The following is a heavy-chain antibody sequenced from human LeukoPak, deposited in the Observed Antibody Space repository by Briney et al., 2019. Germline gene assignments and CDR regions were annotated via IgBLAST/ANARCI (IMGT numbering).Heavy chain of an antibody. CDR1: GGTFSSYA. CDR3: ARALYSDSSGYYPGLDH. V-gene: IGHV1-18*01. D-gene: IGHD3-22*01. Sequence: ASVNVSCKASGGTFSSYAISWVRQAPGQGPEWVGWISNYNGDTRYAQKFQGRVTMTTDTSTRTSNMELRNLGSDDTAVYYCARALYSDSSGYYPGLDHWGQGTLVTVSS. CDR2: ISNYNGDT. J-gene: IGHJ4*02.